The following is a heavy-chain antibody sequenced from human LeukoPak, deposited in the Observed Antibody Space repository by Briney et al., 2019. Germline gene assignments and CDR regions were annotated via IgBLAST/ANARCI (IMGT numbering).Heavy chain of an antibody. CDR3: ARAGDQSCGGDCYKGDY. Sequence: ASVKVSCKASGYTFTGYHMHWVRQAPGQGLEWMGRINPNSGDTNYAQNFQGRVTMTRDTSTSTVYMDLSSLRSEDTAVYYCARAGDQSCGGDCYKGDYWGQGTLVTVSS. CDR1: GYTFTGYH. V-gene: IGHV1-2*06. CDR2: INPNSGDT. J-gene: IGHJ4*02. D-gene: IGHD2-21*02.